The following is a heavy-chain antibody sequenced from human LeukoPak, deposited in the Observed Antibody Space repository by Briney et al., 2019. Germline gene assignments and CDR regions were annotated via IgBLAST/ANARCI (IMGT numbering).Heavy chain of an antibody. CDR2: IRYGGSNK. Sequence: GGSLRLSCAASGFTFSSYAMSWVRHAPGKGLEWVAFIRYGGSNKYYADSVKGRFTISRENSKNTLYLQMNSLRAEDAAVYYCAKTNSSGWYQFDYWGQGTLVTVSS. J-gene: IGHJ4*02. D-gene: IGHD6-19*01. CDR3: AKTNSSGWYQFDY. V-gene: IGHV3-30*02. CDR1: GFTFSSYA.